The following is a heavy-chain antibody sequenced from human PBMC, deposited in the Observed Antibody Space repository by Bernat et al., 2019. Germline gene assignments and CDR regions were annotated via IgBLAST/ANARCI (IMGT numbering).Heavy chain of an antibody. J-gene: IGHJ3*02. CDR2: ISGSGGSP. V-gene: IGHV3-23*01. Sequence: EVQLLESGGGLVQPGGSLRLSCAASGFTFSSYAMSWVRQAPGTGLEWVSAISGSGGSPYSADSVKGRFTISRDNTKNTLYLQMNSLRAEDTAVYYCAKDQATYYDYIGVSSTDAFDIWGQGTMVTVSS. CDR1: GFTFSSYA. CDR3: AKDQATYYDYIGVSSTDAFDI. D-gene: IGHD3-16*01.